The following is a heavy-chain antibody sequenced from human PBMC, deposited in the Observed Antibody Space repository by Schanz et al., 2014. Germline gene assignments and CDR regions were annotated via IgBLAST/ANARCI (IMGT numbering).Heavy chain of an antibody. D-gene: IGHD3-22*01. J-gene: IGHJ4*02. CDR2: LSGSGGST. CDR3: AKDPSHGDYDYYFDY. V-gene: IGHV3-23*01. Sequence: EVQLLESGGGLVQPGGSLTLSCAASGFTFSSYAMSWVRQAPGKGLEWVSALSGSGGSTYYADSVKGRFTISRDNSKNTLYLQMNSLRAEDTAVYYCAKDPSHGDYDYYFDYWGQGTLVTVSS. CDR1: GFTFSSYA.